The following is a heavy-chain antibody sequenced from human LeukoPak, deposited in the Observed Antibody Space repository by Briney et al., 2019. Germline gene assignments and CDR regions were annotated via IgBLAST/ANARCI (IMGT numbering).Heavy chain of an antibody. Sequence: PGGSLRLSCAASGFTFDDYGMSWVRQAPGKGLEWVSGINWNGGSTGYADSVKGRFTISRDNAKNSLYLQMNSLRAEDTALYHCAREFRTYYDFWSGPYGMGVWGQGTTVTVSS. CDR2: INWNGGST. CDR1: GFTFDDYG. V-gene: IGHV3-20*01. J-gene: IGHJ6*02. CDR3: AREFRTYYDFWSGPYGMGV. D-gene: IGHD3-3*01.